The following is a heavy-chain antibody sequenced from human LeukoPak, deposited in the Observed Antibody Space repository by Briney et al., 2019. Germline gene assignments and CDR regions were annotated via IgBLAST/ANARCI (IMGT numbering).Heavy chain of an antibody. J-gene: IGHJ3*02. D-gene: IGHD3-16*01. CDR3: AKVKGEVIGAFDI. CDR2: ISASGGST. V-gene: IGHV3-23*01. CDR1: EFTFSSYA. Sequence: GGSLRLSCAASEFTFSSYAMSWVRQAPGKGLEWVSAISASGGSTYYADSVKGRFTISRDNSRNMLYLQMNSLRAEDTAVYYCAKVKGEVIGAFDIWGQGTMVTVSS.